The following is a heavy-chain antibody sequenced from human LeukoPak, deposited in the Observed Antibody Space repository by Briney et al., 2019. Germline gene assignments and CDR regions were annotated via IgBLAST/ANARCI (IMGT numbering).Heavy chain of an antibody. V-gene: IGHV4-38-2*02. CDR1: GYSISSGYY. D-gene: IGHD3-9*01. CDR2: IYHSGST. J-gene: IGHJ6*04. Sequence: SETLSLTCTVSGYSISSGYYWVWIRQPPGKGLEWIGSIYHSGSTYYNPSLKSRVTISVDTSKNQFSLKLSSVTAADTAVYYCARDPLRYFDWLGMDVWGKGTTVTVSS. CDR3: ARDPLRYFDWLGMDV.